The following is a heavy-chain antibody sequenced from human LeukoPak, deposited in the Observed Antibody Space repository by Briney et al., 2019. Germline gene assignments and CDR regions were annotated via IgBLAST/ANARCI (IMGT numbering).Heavy chain of an antibody. CDR1: GGSISSGSYY. J-gene: IGHJ3*02. Sequence: TASETLSLTCTVSGGSISSGSYYWSWIRQPAGKGLEWIGRIYTSGSTNYNPSLKSRVTISVDTSKNQFSLKLSSVTAADTAVYYCARQGAAHDAFDIWGQGTMVTVSS. CDR3: ARQGAAHDAFDI. V-gene: IGHV4-61*02. D-gene: IGHD6-6*01. CDR2: IYTSGST.